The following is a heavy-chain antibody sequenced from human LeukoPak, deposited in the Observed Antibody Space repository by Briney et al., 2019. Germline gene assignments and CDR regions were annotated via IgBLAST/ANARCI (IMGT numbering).Heavy chain of an antibody. J-gene: IGHJ4*02. CDR2: IYYSGST. CDR1: GGSISSSSYY. D-gene: IGHD6-13*01. V-gene: IGHV4-39*01. CDR3: ARHGGRAAAAYFDY. Sequence: SETLSLTCTVSGGSISSSSYYWGWIRQPPGKGLERIGSIYYSGSTYYNPSLKSRVTISVDTSKNQFSLKLSSVTAADTAVYYCARHGGRAAAAYFDYWGQGTLVTVSS.